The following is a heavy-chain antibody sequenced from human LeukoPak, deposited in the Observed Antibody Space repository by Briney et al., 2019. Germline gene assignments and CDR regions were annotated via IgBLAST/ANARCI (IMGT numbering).Heavy chain of an antibody. CDR2: VSGSGGST. V-gene: IGHV3-23*01. D-gene: IGHD2-2*01. Sequence: GGSLRLSCAASGFTFSNYAMTWVRQAPGKGLEWVSSVSGSGGSTYYADSVKGRFTISRDNSKNTLYLQMNSLRAEDTAVYYCAKGGLGCSSTSCFDYWGQGTLVTVSS. CDR3: AKGGLGCSSTSCFDY. CDR1: GFTFSNYA. J-gene: IGHJ4*02.